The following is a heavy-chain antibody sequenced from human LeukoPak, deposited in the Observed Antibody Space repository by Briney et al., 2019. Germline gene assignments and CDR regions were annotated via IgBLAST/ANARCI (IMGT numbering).Heavy chain of an antibody. J-gene: IGHJ6*03. V-gene: IGHV4-59*01. CDR1: GGSISSYY. CDR2: IYYSGST. D-gene: IGHD3-16*01. CDR3: ARDPGGYYNMDV. Sequence: PSETLSLTCTVSGGSISSYYWSWIRQPPGKGLEWIGYIYYSGSTNYNPSLKSRVTISVDTSKNQFSLKLSSVTAADTAVYYCARDPGGYYNMDVWGKGTTVTVSS.